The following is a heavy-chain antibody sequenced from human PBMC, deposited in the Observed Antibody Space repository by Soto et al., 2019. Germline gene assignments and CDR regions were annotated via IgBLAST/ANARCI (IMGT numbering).Heavy chain of an antibody. CDR2: IIPMFGIG. V-gene: IGHV1-69*01. CDR1: GGSFSNYA. D-gene: IGHD3-10*01. J-gene: IGHJ6*01. CDR3: ARAYGENYFYAMDV. Sequence: QVQLVQSGAEVKMPGSSVRVSCKASGGSFSNYAISWVRQAPGQGLEWMGGIIPMFGIGNYAEKFLGRVTITADDSTSTSHMELSGLRSEDTAVYFFARAYGENYFYAMDVWGQGTRVTVSS.